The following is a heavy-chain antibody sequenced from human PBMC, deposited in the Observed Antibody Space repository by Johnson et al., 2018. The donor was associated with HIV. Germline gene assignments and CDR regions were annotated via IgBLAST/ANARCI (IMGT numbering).Heavy chain of an antibody. CDR3: AKVDCGGDTCAGYDPFDL. CDR2: IYNDGSRT. D-gene: IGHD2-21*01. Sequence: VQLVESGGGLVQPGGSLRLSCAASGFVFRTYWMVWVRQVPGKRPVWVARIYNDGSRTTYADSVRGRFTISRDNAKYTVDLQMNSLRVEDTAVYYCAKVDCGGDTCAGYDPFDLWGQGTLVTVSS. CDR1: GFVFRTYW. V-gene: IGHV3-74*03. J-gene: IGHJ3*01.